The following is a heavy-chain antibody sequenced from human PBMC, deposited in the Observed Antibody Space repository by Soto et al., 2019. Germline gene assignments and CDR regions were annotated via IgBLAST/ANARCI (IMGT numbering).Heavy chain of an antibody. CDR1: GGSISSSSYY. V-gene: IGHV4-39*01. CDR2: IYYSGST. D-gene: IGHD4-17*01. J-gene: IGHJ4*02. Sequence: QLQLQESGPGLVKPSETLSLTCTVSGGSISSSSYYWGWIRQPPGKGLEWIGSIYYSGSTYYNPSLKSRVTISVDTSKNQFSLKLSSVTAADTAVYYCARHSNDYGDYGMIDYWGQGTLVTVSS. CDR3: ARHSNDYGDYGMIDY.